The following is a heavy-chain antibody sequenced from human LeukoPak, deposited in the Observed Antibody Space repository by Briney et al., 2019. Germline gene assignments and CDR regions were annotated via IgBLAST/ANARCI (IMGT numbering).Heavy chain of an antibody. CDR2: IYTSGST. CDR1: GGSISSYY. D-gene: IGHD2-21*02. V-gene: IGHV4-4*07. CDR3: ARELHIVVVTAPTYDDAFDI. Sequence: SETLSLTCTVSGGSISSYYWSWTRQPAGKGLEWIGRIYTSGSTNYNPSLKSRVTMSVDTSKNQFSLKLSSVTAADTAVYYCARELHIVVVTAPTYDDAFDIWGQGTMVTVSS. J-gene: IGHJ3*02.